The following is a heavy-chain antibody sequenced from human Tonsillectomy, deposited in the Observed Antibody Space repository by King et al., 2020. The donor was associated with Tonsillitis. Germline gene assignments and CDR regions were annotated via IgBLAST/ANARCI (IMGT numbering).Heavy chain of an antibody. CDR1: GFTFRSYA. J-gene: IGHJ4*02. V-gene: IGHV3-33*01. Sequence: VQLVESGGGVVQPGRSLRLSFAASGFTFRSYAMHWGRQAPGKGLEGVAVIWYDGNNKFYTESVKGRFTISRDNSKNTVYLQMNSLRAEDTAVYYCAREVEMVHDYWGQGTLVTVSS. CDR2: IWYDGNNK. CDR3: AREVEMVHDY. D-gene: IGHD5-24*01.